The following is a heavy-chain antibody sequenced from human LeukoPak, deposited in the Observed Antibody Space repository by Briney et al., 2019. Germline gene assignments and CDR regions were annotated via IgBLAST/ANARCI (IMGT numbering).Heavy chain of an antibody. J-gene: IGHJ5*02. D-gene: IGHD3/OR15-3a*01. CDR1: GFTVSSNY. Sequence: GGSLRLSCAASGFTVSSNYMSWVRQAPGKGLEWVSVIYSGGSTYYADSVKGRFTISRDNSKNTLYLQMNSLRAEDTAVYYCARLLDPGAGYWFGPWGQGTLVTVSS. V-gene: IGHV3-53*01. CDR2: IYSGGST. CDR3: ARLLDPGAGYWFGP.